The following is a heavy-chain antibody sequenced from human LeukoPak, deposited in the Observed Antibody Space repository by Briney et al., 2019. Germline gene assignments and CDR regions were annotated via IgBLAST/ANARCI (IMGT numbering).Heavy chain of an antibody. CDR3: AHCSGWYRTLDY. CDR1: GGSISSSSYY. V-gene: IGHV4-39*07. D-gene: IGHD6-19*01. Sequence: SETLSLTCTVSGGSISSSSYYWGWIRQPPGKGLEWIGSIYYSGSTYYNPSLKSRVTISVDTSKNQFSLKLSSVTAADTAVYYCAHCSGWYRTLDYWGQGTLVTVSS. CDR2: IYYSGST. J-gene: IGHJ4*02.